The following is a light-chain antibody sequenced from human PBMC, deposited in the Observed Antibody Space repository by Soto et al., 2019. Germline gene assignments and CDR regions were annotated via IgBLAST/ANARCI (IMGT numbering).Light chain of an antibody. CDR3: QQYVSSVT. CDR1: RSIDSSF. Sequence: EIVLTQSPGSLSLSPGERATLSCRVSRSIDSSFFAWYQQKPGQAPRLLIYGASNRATGIPDRFSGSGSGTDFTLTISRLEPEDFAVYYCQQYVSSVTFGLGTKVEIK. CDR2: GAS. J-gene: IGKJ1*01. V-gene: IGKV3-20*01.